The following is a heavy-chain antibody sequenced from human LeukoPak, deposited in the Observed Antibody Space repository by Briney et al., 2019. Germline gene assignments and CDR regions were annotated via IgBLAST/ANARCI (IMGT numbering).Heavy chain of an antibody. D-gene: IGHD6-13*01. J-gene: IGHJ4*02. V-gene: IGHV3-11*03. CDR3: ARPTIAAAGNFEY. CDR2: ISSFSNFR. CDR1: GFTFSDYY. Sequence: PGGSLRLTCAASGFTFSDYYMSWIRQAPGKGLEWVSHISSFSNFRSYADSVKGRFTISRDNAKNSLYLQVNSLRAEDTAVYYCARPTIAAAGNFEYWGQGTLVTVSS.